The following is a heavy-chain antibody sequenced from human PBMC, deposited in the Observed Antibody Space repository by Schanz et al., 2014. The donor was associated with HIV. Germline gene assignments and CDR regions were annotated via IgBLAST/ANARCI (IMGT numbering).Heavy chain of an antibody. D-gene: IGHD4-17*01. J-gene: IGHJ5*02. CDR2: ISHDGSTE. Sequence: QVYLVESGGGVVRPGGSLRLSCATSGFNLNVYTIHWVRQAPGKGLEWVAVISHDGSTEYYADAVKGRFTISKDPSRNTAFLQMDSLRSEDSPLYFCARETTIGYGWRPVPFDPWGQGTLVTVSS. V-gene: IGHV3-30*04. CDR1: GFNLNVYT. CDR3: ARETTIGYGWRPVPFDP.